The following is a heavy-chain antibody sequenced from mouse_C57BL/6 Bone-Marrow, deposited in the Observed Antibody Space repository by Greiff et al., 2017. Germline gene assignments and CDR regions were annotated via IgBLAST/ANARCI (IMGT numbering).Heavy chain of an antibody. D-gene: IGHD1-1*01. CDR2: ILPGSGST. V-gene: IGHV1-9*01. CDR3: ARGWTTVVATPFAY. CDR1: GYTFTGYW. Sequence: VKVVESGAELMKPGASVKLSCKATGYTFTGYWIEWVKHRPGHGLEWIGEILPGSGSTNYNEKFKGKATFTADTSSNTAYMQLSSLTTEESAIYYCARGWTTVVATPFAYWGQGTLVTVSA. J-gene: IGHJ3*01.